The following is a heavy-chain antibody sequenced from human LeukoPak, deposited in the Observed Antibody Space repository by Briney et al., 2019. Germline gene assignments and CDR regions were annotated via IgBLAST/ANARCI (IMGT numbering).Heavy chain of an antibody. Sequence: GGSLRLSCAASGLTFSSYEMNWVRQAPGKGLEWVAFIRYDGSNKYYADSVKGRFTISRDNSKNTLYLQMNSLRAEDTAVYYCAKAPGEVPAAIDYWGQGTLVTVSS. D-gene: IGHD2-2*01. V-gene: IGHV3-30*02. CDR1: GLTFSSYE. CDR3: AKAPGEVPAAIDY. J-gene: IGHJ4*02. CDR2: IRYDGSNK.